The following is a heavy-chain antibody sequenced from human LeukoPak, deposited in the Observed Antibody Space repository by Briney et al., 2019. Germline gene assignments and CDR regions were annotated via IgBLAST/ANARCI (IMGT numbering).Heavy chain of an antibody. D-gene: IGHD1-26*01. CDR3: ARTGSYHAFDI. Sequence: GGSLRLSCVASGFTFNTYGMNWVRQAPGKGLEWVANIKQDGSEKYYVDSVKGRFTISRDNAKNSLYLQMNSLRAEDTAVYYCARTGSYHAFDIWGQGTMVTVSS. V-gene: IGHV3-7*01. CDR2: IKQDGSEK. J-gene: IGHJ3*02. CDR1: GFTFNTYG.